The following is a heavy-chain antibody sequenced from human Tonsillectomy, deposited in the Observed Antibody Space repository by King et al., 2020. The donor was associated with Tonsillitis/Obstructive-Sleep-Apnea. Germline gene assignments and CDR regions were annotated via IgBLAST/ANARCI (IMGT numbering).Heavy chain of an antibody. CDR2: IKPSGGST. CDR1: GYTYTSHY. CDR3: ARDWTCGSSTTCYTFYYYMDV. D-gene: IGHD2-2*02. J-gene: IGHJ6*03. V-gene: IGHV1-46*01. Sequence: VKLVQSGAEVKEPGASVKVSCKASGYTYTSHYIHWVRQAPGQGLEWMGMIKPSGGSTTYAQTFQGRVTMTRDTSTSTVYMGLSSLRSEDTAVYYCARDWTCGSSTTCYTFYYYMDVWGKGTTVTVSS.